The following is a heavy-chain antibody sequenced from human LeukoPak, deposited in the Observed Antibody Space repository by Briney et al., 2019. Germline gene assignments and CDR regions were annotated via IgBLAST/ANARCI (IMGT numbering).Heavy chain of an antibody. CDR3: ARGGDY. CDR2: ISYDGSNK. J-gene: IGHJ4*02. Sequence: GGSLRLSCAASGFTFSSYAMHWVRQAPGKGLEWVAVISYDGSNKYYADSVKGRFTISRDNSKNTLYLQMNSLRAENTAVYYCARGGDYWGQGTLVTVSS. V-gene: IGHV3-30*04. CDR1: GFTFSSYA.